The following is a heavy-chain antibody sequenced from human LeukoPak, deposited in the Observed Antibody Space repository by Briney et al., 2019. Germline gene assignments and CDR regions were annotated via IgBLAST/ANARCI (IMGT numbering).Heavy chain of an antibody. CDR3: ARSRAEKVPVWGSYRHHDAFDI. CDR2: INPSGGST. D-gene: IGHD3-16*02. CDR1: GYTFTSYY. J-gene: IGHJ3*02. Sequence: ASVKVSCKASGYTFTSYYMHWVRQAPGQGLEWMGIINPSGGSTSYAQKFQGRVTMTRDMSTSIVYMELSSLRSEDTAVYYCARSRAEKVPVWGSYRHHDAFDIWGQGTRVTVSP. V-gene: IGHV1-46*01.